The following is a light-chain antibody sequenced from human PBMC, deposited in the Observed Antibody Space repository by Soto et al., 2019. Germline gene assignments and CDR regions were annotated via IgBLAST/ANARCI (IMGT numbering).Light chain of an antibody. CDR1: ESISRW. CDR3: QQYKSYSPYT. CDR2: RAS. Sequence: ILMTQSPSTLSASVGDRVTITCRASESISRWLAWYQQKPGQAPKLLIHRASTLATGVPSRISGSGSGTDFTLTISNLQPDDFATYYCQQYKSYSPYTFGHGTK. J-gene: IGKJ2*01. V-gene: IGKV1-5*03.